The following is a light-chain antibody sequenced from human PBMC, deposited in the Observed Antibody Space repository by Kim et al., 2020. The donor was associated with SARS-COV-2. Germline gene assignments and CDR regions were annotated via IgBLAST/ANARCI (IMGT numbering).Light chain of an antibody. J-gene: IGKJ1*01. CDR2: KVS. V-gene: IGKV2-30*01. CDR3: MQGKHWPWT. Sequence: DVVMTQSPLSLPVTLGQPASISCRSSQSLVDSGGNTYLNWFQQRPGQSPRRLMYKVSNLDSGVPDRFSGSGSGTDFTLKISRVEAEDTAIYYCMQGKHWPWTFGQGTKVDIK. CDR1: QSLVDSGGNTY.